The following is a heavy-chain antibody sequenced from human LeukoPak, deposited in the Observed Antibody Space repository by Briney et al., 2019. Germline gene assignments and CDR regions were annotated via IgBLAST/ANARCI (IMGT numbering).Heavy chain of an antibody. V-gene: IGHV4-31*03. Sequence: SQTLSLTCTVSGGSISSGGYYWSWIRQHPGKGLEWIGYIYYSGSTYYNPSLESRVTISVDTSKNQFSLKLSSVTAADTAVYYCARKPWLSGDAFDIWGQGTMVTVSS. CDR1: GGSISSGGYY. CDR3: ARKPWLSGDAFDI. CDR2: IYYSGST. J-gene: IGHJ3*02. D-gene: IGHD6-25*01.